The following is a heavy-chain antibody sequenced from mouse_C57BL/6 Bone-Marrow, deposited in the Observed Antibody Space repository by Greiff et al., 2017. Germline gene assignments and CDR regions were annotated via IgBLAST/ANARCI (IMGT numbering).Heavy chain of an antibody. J-gene: IGHJ4*01. Sequence: QVQLKESGAELVKPGASVKLSCKAPGYTFTEYTIHWVKQRSGQGLEWIGWFYPGSGSIKYNEKFKDKATLTADKSSSTVYMELSRLTSEDSAVYFCARHEEGLRLRGYAMDYWGQGTSVTVSS. CDR3: ARHEEGLRLRGYAMDY. CDR2: FYPGSGSI. D-gene: IGHD3-2*02. V-gene: IGHV1-62-2*01. CDR1: GYTFTEYT.